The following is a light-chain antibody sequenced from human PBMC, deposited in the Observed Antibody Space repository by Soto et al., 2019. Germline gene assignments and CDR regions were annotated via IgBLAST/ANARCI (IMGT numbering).Light chain of an antibody. CDR3: QTWGTGIVI. J-gene: IGLJ2*01. V-gene: IGLV4-69*01. CDR2: LNSDGSH. Sequence: QLVLTQSPSASASLGASVKLTCTLSSGHSSYAIAWHQQQPEKGPRYLMKLNSDGSHSKGDGIPDRFSGSSSGAERYLTISSLQSDDAADYYCQTWGTGIVIFGGGTKLTVL. CDR1: SGHSSYA.